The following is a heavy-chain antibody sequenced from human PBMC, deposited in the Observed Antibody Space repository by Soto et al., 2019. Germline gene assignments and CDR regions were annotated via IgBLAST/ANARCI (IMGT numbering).Heavy chain of an antibody. D-gene: IGHD2-15*01. CDR3: ARARVVAAVYYFDY. CDR2: ISAYNGNT. Sequence: ASVKVSCKASGYTFTSYAMHWVRQAPGQRLEWMGWISAYNGNTNYAQKLQGRVTMTTDTSTSTAYMELRSLRSDDTAVYYCARARVVAAVYYFDYWGQGTLVTVSS. V-gene: IGHV1-18*01. CDR1: GYTFTSYA. J-gene: IGHJ4*02.